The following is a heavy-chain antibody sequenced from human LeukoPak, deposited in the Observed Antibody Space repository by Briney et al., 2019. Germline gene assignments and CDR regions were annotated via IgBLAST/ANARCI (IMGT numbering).Heavy chain of an antibody. V-gene: IGHV4-34*01. J-gene: IGHJ4*02. CDR1: GGSFSGYY. Sequence: SETLSLTCAVYGGSFSGYYWSWIRQPPGKGLEWIGEINHSGSTDYNPSLKSRVTISVDTSKKQFSLKLSSVTAADTPVYYCAGRHGIAAAGHYNFDYWGQGTLVTVSS. D-gene: IGHD6-13*01. CDR3: AGRHGIAAAGHYNFDY. CDR2: INHSGST.